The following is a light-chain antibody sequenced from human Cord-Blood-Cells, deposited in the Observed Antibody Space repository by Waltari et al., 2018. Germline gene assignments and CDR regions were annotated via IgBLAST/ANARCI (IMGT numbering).Light chain of an antibody. CDR1: QSVSSSY. CDR2: GAS. V-gene: IGKV3-20*01. J-gene: IGKJ1*01. Sequence: EIVLTQSPGTLSLSPGERATRSCRASQSVSSSYLAWYPQKTGQAPRLLIYGASSRATGIPDRFSGSGSGTDFTLTISRLEPEDFAVYYCQQYGSSPPWTFGQGTKVEIK. CDR3: QQYGSSPPWT.